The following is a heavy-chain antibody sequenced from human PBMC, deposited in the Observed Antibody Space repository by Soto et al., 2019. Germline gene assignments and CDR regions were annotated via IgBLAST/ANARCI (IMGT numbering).Heavy chain of an antibody. CDR1: GGTFSIYG. CDR2: IIPILTTP. Sequence: QVQLVQSGAEVKKTGSSVKVSCKASGGTFSIYGFSWVRQAPGQGPEWIGGIIPILTTPNYAQKFHGRVTIVADESTTTVYMELSSLKSEDTAVYYCATLVGIAPTGEDGMDVWGQGTSVTVSS. V-gene: IGHV1-69*01. D-gene: IGHD2-8*02. CDR3: ATLVGIAPTGEDGMDV. J-gene: IGHJ6*02.